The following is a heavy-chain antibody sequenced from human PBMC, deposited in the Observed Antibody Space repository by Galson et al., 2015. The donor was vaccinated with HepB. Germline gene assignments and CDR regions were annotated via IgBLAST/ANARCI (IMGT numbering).Heavy chain of an antibody. Sequence: SVKVSCKASGGTFSSYAISWVRQAPGQGLEWMGGIIPIFGTANYAQKFQGRVTITADESTSTAYMELSSLRSEDTAVYYCARNAHPRGYYYDSSGYLITWGQGTLVTVSS. CDR2: IIPIFGTA. J-gene: IGHJ5*02. D-gene: IGHD3-22*01. CDR3: ARNAHPRGYYYDSSGYLIT. V-gene: IGHV1-69*13. CDR1: GGTFSSYA.